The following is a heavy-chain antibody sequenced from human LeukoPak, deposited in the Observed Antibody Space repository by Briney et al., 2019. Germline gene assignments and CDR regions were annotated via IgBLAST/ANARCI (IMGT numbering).Heavy chain of an antibody. D-gene: IGHD6-6*01. CDR2: INAGNGNT. CDR3: ASASYSSSPDY. Sequence: GGSLRLSCAASGFTFTSYAMHWVRQAPGQRLEWMGWINAGNGNTKYSQKFQGRVTITRDTSASTAYMELSSLRSEDTAVYYCASASYSSSPDYWGQGTLVTVSS. V-gene: IGHV1-3*01. J-gene: IGHJ4*02. CDR1: GFTFTSYA.